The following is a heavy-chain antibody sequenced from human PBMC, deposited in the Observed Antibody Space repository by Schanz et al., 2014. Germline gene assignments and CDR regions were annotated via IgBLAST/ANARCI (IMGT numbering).Heavy chain of an antibody. CDR2: IGNGGVTI. CDR3: ARDRRNADLDY. Sequence: VHLLESGGGLVQPGGSLRLSCTASGFPFSDYFMAWIRQPPGRGLEWVSYIGNGGVTIYYADSVKGRFTISRDNAKNSLYLEMNSLRAEDTALYYCARDRRNADLDYWGQGTLVTVSS. J-gene: IGHJ4*02. V-gene: IGHV3-11*04. CDR1: GFPFSDYF. D-gene: IGHD1-1*01.